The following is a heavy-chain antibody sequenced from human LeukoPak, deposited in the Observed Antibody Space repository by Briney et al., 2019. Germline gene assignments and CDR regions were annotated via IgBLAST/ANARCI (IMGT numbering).Heavy chain of an antibody. CDR3: AKGSAVSRPYYFDY. J-gene: IGHJ4*02. Sequence: GGSLRLSCTASGFTFSSFTMSWVRQAPGKGLEWVSAISGDGGSTYYADSVKGRFTFSRDNSKNTLYLEMASLRAEDTAVYYCAKGSAVSRPYYFDYWGQGTLVTVSS. V-gene: IGHV3-23*01. D-gene: IGHD6-13*01. CDR1: GFTFSSFT. CDR2: ISGDGGST.